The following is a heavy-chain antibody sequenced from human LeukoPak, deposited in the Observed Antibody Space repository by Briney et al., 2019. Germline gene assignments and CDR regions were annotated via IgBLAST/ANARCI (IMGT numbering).Heavy chain of an antibody. CDR1: GYTFTSYG. V-gene: IGHV1-18*01. Sequence: GASVKVSCKASGYTFTSYGISWVRQAPGQGLEWMGWISAYNGNTNYAQKLQGRVTMTTDTSTSTAYMELRSLRSDDTAVYYCARDLERGTPSNYYDSSGYPDPFDYWGQGTLVTVSS. CDR3: ARDLERGTPSNYYDSSGYPDPFDY. CDR2: ISAYNGNT. D-gene: IGHD3-22*01. J-gene: IGHJ4*02.